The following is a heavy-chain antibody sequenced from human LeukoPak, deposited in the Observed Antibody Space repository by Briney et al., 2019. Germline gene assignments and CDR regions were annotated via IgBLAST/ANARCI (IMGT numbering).Heavy chain of an antibody. CDR2: VNHYDSI. J-gene: IGHJ4*02. V-gene: IGHV4-34*01. CDR1: GGSFTGHY. CDR3: VRDDHDYDTTGFYHFDY. Sequence: PSETLSLTCDVSGGSFTGHYWTWIRQPPGQGLEWLGGVNHYDSITYNPSLKGRATISAVTSSNQLSLKLTSVTAADTAVYYCVRDDHDYDTTGFYHFDYWGQGALVTVSS. D-gene: IGHD3-9*01.